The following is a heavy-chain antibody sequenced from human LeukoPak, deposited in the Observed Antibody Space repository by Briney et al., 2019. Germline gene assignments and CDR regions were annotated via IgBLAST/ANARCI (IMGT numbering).Heavy chain of an antibody. J-gene: IGHJ4*02. Sequence: QSGGSLRLSCAASGFTFSDYSMNWVRQAPGKGLEWVSYISFSVNTKYYGDSVKGRFTISRDNAKNSLCLHMDSLRAEDTAVYYCARGAYSSGWAYFDHWGQGTLVTVSS. CDR1: GFTFSDYS. CDR3: ARGAYSSGWAYFDH. CDR2: ISFSVNTK. D-gene: IGHD6-19*01. V-gene: IGHV3-48*04.